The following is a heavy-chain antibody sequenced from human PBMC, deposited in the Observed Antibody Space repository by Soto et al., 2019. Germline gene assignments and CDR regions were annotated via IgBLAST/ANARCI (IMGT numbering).Heavy chain of an antibody. CDR1: GFTFSSYA. CDR3: ARTRGEYQLRRPFDP. J-gene: IGHJ5*02. V-gene: IGHV3-30-3*01. Sequence: GGSLRLSCAASGFTFSSYAMHWVRQAPGKGLEWVAVISYDGSNKYYADSVKGRFTISRDNSKNTLYLQMNSLRAEDTAVCYCARTRGEYQLRRPFDPWGQGTLVTVSS. CDR2: ISYDGSNK. D-gene: IGHD2-2*01.